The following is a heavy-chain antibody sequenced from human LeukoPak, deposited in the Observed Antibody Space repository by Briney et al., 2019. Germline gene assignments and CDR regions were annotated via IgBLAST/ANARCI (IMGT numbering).Heavy chain of an antibody. J-gene: IGHJ4*02. CDR1: GFPFSSYG. CDR3: ARDGAKIAAAGFFDY. Sequence: HPGGSLRHSCAASGFPFSSYGMHWVRQAPGKGLEWVAVIWYDGSNKYYADSVKGRFTISRDNSKNTLYLQMNSLRAEDTAVYYCARDGAKIAAAGFFDYWGQGTLVTVSS. D-gene: IGHD6-13*01. V-gene: IGHV3-33*01. CDR2: IWYDGSNK.